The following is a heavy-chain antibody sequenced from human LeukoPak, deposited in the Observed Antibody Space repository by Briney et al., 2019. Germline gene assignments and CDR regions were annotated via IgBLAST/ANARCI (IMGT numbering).Heavy chain of an antibody. J-gene: IGHJ3*02. CDR3: ARSAGEAFDI. CDR2: IYYSGST. CDR1: GGSISSYY. Sequence: SETLSLTCTVSGGSISSYYWSWIRQPPGKGLEWIGYIYYSGSTNYNPSLKSRVTISVDTSKNHFSLKLSSVTAADTAVYYCARSAGEAFDIWGQGTMVTVSS. V-gene: IGHV4-59*08.